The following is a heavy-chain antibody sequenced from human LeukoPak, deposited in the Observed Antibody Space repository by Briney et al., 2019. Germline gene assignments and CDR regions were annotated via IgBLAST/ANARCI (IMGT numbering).Heavy chain of an antibody. J-gene: IGHJ4*02. D-gene: IGHD2-15*01. CDR3: ARWWDIVVVVAASSGDY. Sequence: ASVKVSCKASGHTFTSYDINWVRQATGQGLEWMGWMNPNSGNTGYAQKFQGRVTMTRNTSISTAYMELRSLRSDDTAVYYCARWWDIVVVVAASSGDYWGQGTLVTVSS. V-gene: IGHV1-8*02. CDR2: MNPNSGNT. CDR1: GHTFTSYD.